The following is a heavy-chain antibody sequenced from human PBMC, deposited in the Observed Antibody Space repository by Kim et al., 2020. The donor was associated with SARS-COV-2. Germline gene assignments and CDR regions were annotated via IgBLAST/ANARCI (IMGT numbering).Heavy chain of an antibody. J-gene: IGHJ5*02. CDR2: ISNNGGST. Sequence: GGSLRLSCAASGFTFNSYAMHWVRQAPGKGLEYVSAISNNGGSTYYANSVKGRFTISRDNSKNMLYLQMGSLRAEDMAVYYCARGADCSSSSCSWVLGIWPFWFDPWGQGTLVTVSS. V-gene: IGHV3-64*01. D-gene: IGHD2-2*01. CDR3: ARGADCSSSSCSWVLGIWPFWFDP. CDR1: GFTFNSYA.